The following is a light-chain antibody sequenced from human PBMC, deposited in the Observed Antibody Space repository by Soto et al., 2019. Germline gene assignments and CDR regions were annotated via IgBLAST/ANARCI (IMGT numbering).Light chain of an antibody. J-gene: IGLJ1*01. CDR3: ASLTTTNTRV. V-gene: IGLV2-14*03. CDR2: EVS. Sequence: QSVLTQPASVSGSPGQSIAISCTGTSSVVGAYDYVSWYQQHPDRAPRLVIYEVSNRPSGVSNRFSGSKSVNTATLTISGLQAEDETDYYCASLTTTNTRVFGTGTKVTVL. CDR1: SSVVGAYDY.